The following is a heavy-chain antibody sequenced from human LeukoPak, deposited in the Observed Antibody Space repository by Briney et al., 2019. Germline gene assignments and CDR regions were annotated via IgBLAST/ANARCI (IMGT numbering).Heavy chain of an antibody. CDR1: GFTVSSNY. CDR3: AREPKDRSYWFPIWSASGAPFALDY. D-gene: IGHD3-10*01. CDR2: IYSGGSP. J-gene: IGHJ4*02. Sequence: PGGSLRLSCAASGFTVSSNYMSWVRQAPGKGLEWVSVIYSGGSPYYADSVKGRFTISRDNSKNTLYLQMNSLRAEDTAVYYCAREPKDRSYWFPIWSASGAPFALDYWGQGTLVTVSS. V-gene: IGHV3-53*01.